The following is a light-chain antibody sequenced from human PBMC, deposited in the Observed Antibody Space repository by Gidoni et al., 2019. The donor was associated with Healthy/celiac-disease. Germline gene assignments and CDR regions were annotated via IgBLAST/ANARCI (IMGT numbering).Light chain of an antibody. J-gene: IGLJ3*02. CDR1: SSDVGGYNY. V-gene: IGLV2-14*01. CDR3: SSYTSSSTLNWV. CDR2: DVS. Sequence: QSSLTQPASVSGSPGQSIPISCPGTSSDVGGYNYVSWYQQHPGKAPKLMIYDVSNRPSGVSKRFSGSKSGNTASLTISGLQAEDEADYYCSSYTSSSTLNWVFGGGTKLTVL.